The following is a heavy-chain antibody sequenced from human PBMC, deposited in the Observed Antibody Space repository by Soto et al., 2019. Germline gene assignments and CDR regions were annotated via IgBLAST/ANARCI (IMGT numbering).Heavy chain of an antibody. CDR1: GYTLTELS. CDR2: FDPEDGET. D-gene: IGHD6-13*01. Sequence: GPSVKVSCKVSGYTLTELSMHWVRQAPGKGLEWMGGFDPEDGETIYAQKFQGRVTMTEDTSTDTAYMELSSLRSEDTAVYYCATDSNFAAAGPPNFDYWGQGALVTVSS. V-gene: IGHV1-24*01. J-gene: IGHJ4*02. CDR3: ATDSNFAAAGPPNFDY.